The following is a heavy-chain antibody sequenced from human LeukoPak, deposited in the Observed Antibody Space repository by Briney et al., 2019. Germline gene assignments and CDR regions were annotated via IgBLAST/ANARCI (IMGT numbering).Heavy chain of an antibody. CDR2: IYNSGST. V-gene: IGHV4-59*08. J-gene: IGHJ3*02. CDR3: ARRLRIEGATRRGDGFDI. CDR1: GGSFSNYY. D-gene: IGHD1-26*01. Sequence: SETLSLTCAVYGGSFSNYYWSWIRQPPGKGLEWIGYIYNSGSTNYNPSLKSRVTISADTSKKQFSLKVSSVTAADTAVYFCARRLRIEGATRRGDGFDIWGQGTMVTVSS.